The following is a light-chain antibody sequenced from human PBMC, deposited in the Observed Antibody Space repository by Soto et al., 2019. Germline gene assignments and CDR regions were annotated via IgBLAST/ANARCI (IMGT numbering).Light chain of an antibody. CDR1: QNIYTW. V-gene: IGKV1-5*03. CDR3: QQYYDFRT. J-gene: IGKJ1*01. CDR2: KAS. Sequence: DIQMTQSPSALSASVGDRVTITCRASQNIYTWLAWYQQKPGKAPNVLIFKASNLETGVPSRFSGNGSGTEFSLTMSSLQPDDFATYYCQQYYDFRTFGQGTKVEIK.